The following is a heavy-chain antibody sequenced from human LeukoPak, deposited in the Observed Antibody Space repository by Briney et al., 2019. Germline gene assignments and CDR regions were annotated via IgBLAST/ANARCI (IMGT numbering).Heavy chain of an antibody. CDR3: ARVVYDFWSGYYTARGWFDP. Sequence: SETLSLTCAVYGGSFSGYYWSWIRQPPGKGLEWIGEINHSGSTNYNPSLKSRVTISVDTSKNQFSLKLSSVTAADTAVYYCARVVYDFWSGYYTARGWFDPWGQGTLVTVSS. V-gene: IGHV4-34*01. CDR2: INHSGST. CDR1: GGSFSGYY. D-gene: IGHD3-3*01. J-gene: IGHJ5*02.